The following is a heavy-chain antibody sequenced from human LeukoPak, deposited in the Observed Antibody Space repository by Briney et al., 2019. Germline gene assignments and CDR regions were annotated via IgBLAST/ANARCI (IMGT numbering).Heavy chain of an antibody. CDR3: VKEATGHFDS. J-gene: IGHJ5*01. Sequence: GGSLRLSCAASGFPFSSYTMNWVRQAPGKGLEWVASISSSSHYIYFADSVKGRFTISRDNAKNSLFLQMNSLRAEDTAVYYCVKEATGHFDSWGQGTLVPVSS. V-gene: IGHV3-21*01. CDR2: ISSSSHYI. CDR1: GFPFSSYT. D-gene: IGHD1-26*01.